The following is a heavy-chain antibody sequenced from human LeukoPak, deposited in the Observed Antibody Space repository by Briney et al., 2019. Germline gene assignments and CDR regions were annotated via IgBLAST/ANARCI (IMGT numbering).Heavy chain of an antibody. CDR2: ISSSSSYI. Sequence: PGGSLRLSCAASGFTFSSYSMNWVRQAPGKGLEWVSSISSSSSYIYYADSVKGRFTISRDNAKNSLYLQMNSLRAEDTAVYYCARDRYSGYRRRSSFDYWGQGTLVPVSS. CDR1: GFTFSSYS. D-gene: IGHD5-12*01. J-gene: IGHJ4*02. CDR3: ARDRYSGYRRRSSFDY. V-gene: IGHV3-21*01.